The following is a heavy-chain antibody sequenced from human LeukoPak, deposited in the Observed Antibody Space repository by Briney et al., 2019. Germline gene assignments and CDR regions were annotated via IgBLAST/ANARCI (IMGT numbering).Heavy chain of an antibody. D-gene: IGHD1-26*01. CDR3: ASHYSGFNWGIDF. V-gene: IGHV4-61*01. CDR1: GGSVTSGSYY. Sequence: SSETLSLTCSVSGGSVTSGSYYWSWLRQPPGKGLEWNGFVFPTSYTKYYPALMSRITMSSDKSKNQFYLKLSSVTAADRYVYYWASHYSGFNWGIDFWGQGTLVAVSS. CDR2: VFPTSYT. J-gene: IGHJ4*02.